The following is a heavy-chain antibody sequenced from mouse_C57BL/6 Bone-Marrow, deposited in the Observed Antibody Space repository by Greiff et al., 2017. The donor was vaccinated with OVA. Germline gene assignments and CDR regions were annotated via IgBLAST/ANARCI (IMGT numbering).Heavy chain of an antibody. D-gene: IGHD1-1*01. CDR3: ARDYGSSYVTYYAMDY. CDR2: IYPGDGDT. V-gene: IGHV1-80*01. Sequence: VQLQQSGAELVKPGASVKISCKASGYAFSSYWMNWVKQRPGKGLAWIGQIYPGDGDTNDNGKFKGKATLTADKSSSTAYMQRSSLTSEDSAVYFCARDYGSSYVTYYAMDYWGQGTSVTVSS. J-gene: IGHJ4*01. CDR1: GYAFSSYW.